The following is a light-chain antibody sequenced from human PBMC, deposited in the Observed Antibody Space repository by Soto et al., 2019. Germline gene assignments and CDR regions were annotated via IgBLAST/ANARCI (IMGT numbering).Light chain of an antibody. Sequence: EIVMTQSPATMSVSPGERATLSCRASQSVSSSLAWYQQKPGEAPRLLIYHASTGATSIPARFSGSGSGTDFSLTISSLQSEDFAVYYCLQYHNWPLTFGGGTKVEI. CDR2: HAS. V-gene: IGKV3-15*01. CDR3: LQYHNWPLT. CDR1: QSVSSS. J-gene: IGKJ4*01.